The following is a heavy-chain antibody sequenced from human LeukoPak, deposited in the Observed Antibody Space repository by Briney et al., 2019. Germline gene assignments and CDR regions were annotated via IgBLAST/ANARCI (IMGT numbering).Heavy chain of an antibody. Sequence: SETLSLTCTVSGGSISSYYWSWVRQPPGKGLEWVGYIYYSGSTNYNPSLKSRVTISVDTSKNQFSLKLSSVTAADTAVYYCAGPLLMTVDYSSGYEGLWDYWGQGTLVTVSS. J-gene: IGHJ4*02. V-gene: IGHV4-59*12. D-gene: IGHD3-22*01. CDR3: AGPLLMTVDYSSGYEGLWDY. CDR2: IYYSGST. CDR1: GGSISSYY.